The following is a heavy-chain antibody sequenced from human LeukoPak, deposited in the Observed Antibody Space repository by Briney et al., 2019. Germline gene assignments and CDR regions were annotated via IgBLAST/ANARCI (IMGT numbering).Heavy chain of an antibody. CDR2: IYSSGST. CDR1: GDSIRGYY. CDR3: ARGGYSSFPFDY. J-gene: IGHJ4*02. V-gene: IGHV4-59*01. Sequence: SQALSLTCTVSGDSIRGYYWSWIRQPPGEGLEWIGFIYSSGSTNYNPSLKSRVTISVDTSKNQFSLKLTSVTAADTAVYYCARGGYSSFPFDYWGQGTLVTVSS. D-gene: IGHD5-18*01.